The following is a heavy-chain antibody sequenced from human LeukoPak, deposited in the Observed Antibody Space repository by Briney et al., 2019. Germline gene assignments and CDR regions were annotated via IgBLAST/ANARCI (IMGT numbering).Heavy chain of an antibody. D-gene: IGHD2-21*02. CDR3: ASGETDINSNFES. Sequence: PGGSLRLSCASSGFIFSSYAGHWVRQAPGKGLEGVAVISYDGSNKYYADSVKGRLTISRDNSKSTLYLPMNRLRAEDTAVYYCASGETDINSNFESWGEGKLVT. CDR1: GFIFSSYA. J-gene: IGHJ4*02. CDR2: ISYDGSNK. V-gene: IGHV3-30*04.